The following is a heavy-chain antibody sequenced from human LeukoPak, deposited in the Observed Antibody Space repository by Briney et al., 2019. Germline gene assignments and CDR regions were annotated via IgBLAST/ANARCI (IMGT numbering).Heavy chain of an antibody. CDR3: ARKAGYYYDSSGYYPSDPFDY. CDR2: IIPIVGTT. V-gene: IGHV1-69*13. D-gene: IGHD3-22*01. CDR1: GGTFSSYA. J-gene: IGHJ4*02. Sequence: ASVKVSCKASGGTFSSYAFRWVRQAPGQGLEWMGGIIPIVGTTNYAQMFQGRVTITADESTSTAYMELSSLRSEDTAVYYCARKAGYYYDSSGYYPSDPFDYWGQGTLVTVSS.